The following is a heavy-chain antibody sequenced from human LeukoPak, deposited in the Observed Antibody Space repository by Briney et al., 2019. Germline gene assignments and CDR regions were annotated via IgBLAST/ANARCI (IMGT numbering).Heavy chain of an antibody. J-gene: IGHJ5*02. Sequence: PGGSLRLSCAASGFTFSSYAMSWVRQAPGKGLEWVSAISGSGGSTYYADSVKGRFAISRDNSKNTLYLQMNSLRAEDTAVYYCAKGDSSSWYNWFDPWGQGTLVTVSS. CDR2: ISGSGGST. V-gene: IGHV3-23*01. CDR1: GFTFSSYA. D-gene: IGHD6-13*01. CDR3: AKGDSSSWYNWFDP.